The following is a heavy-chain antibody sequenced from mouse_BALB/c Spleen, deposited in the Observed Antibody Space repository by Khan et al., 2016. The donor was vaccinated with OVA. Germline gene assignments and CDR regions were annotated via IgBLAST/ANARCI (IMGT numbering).Heavy chain of an antibody. CDR1: GYTFTTYT. V-gene: IGHV1-4*01. D-gene: IGHD2-14*01. Sequence: LEVSGAELARPGASVKMSCKASGYTFTTYTIHWVKQRPGQGLEWIGYIIPSNDYTNYNQKFKDRATLTADKSSSTAYMQLSSLTSEDSAVYYCVRDGAYYRSDGWFAYWGQGTLVTVSA. CDR2: IIPSNDYT. J-gene: IGHJ3*01. CDR3: VRDGAYYRSDGWFAY.